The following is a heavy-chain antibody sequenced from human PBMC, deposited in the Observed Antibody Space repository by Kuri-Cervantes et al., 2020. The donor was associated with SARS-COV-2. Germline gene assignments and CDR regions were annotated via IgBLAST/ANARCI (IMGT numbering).Heavy chain of an antibody. CDR2: ISSSGSTI. V-gene: IGHV3-48*03. Sequence: GESLKISCAASGFTFSSYEMNWVRQAPGKGLEWVSYISSSGSTIYYADSVKGRFTISRDNAKNSLYLQMNSLRAEDTAVYYCARVRMVGSSSVPYYFDYWGQGTLVTVSS. CDR1: GFTFSSYE. D-gene: IGHD6-6*01. CDR3: ARVRMVGSSSVPYYFDY. J-gene: IGHJ4*02.